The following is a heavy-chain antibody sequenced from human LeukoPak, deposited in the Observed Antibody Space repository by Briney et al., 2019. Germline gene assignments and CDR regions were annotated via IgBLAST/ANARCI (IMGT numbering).Heavy chain of an antibody. Sequence: GGSLRLSCAASGFPFSNHAMSWVRQPPGKGLEWVSAISNGNAYYADSVRGRFTISRDDSKNMVYLQMNSLRVEDTARYYCVREAGYCASVCLKSNWFDPWGQGTLVTVSS. D-gene: IGHD2-21*02. CDR3: VREAGYCASVCLKSNWFDP. CDR2: ISNGNA. CDR1: GFPFSNHA. J-gene: IGHJ5*02. V-gene: IGHV3-23*01.